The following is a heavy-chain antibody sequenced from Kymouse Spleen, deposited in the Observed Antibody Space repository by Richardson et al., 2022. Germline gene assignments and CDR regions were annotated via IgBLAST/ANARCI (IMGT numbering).Heavy chain of an antibody. D-gene: IGHD6-6*01. CDR1: GGSFSGYY. CDR2: INHSGST. J-gene: IGHJ5*02. Sequence: QVQLQQWGAGLLKPSETLSLTCAVYGGSFSGYYWSWIRQPPGKGLEWIGEINHSGSTNYNPSLKSRVTISVDTSKNQFSLKLSSVTAADTAVYYCASTSSIAARWRFDPWGQGTLVTVSS. V-gene: IGHV4-34*01. CDR3: ASTSSIAARWRFDP.